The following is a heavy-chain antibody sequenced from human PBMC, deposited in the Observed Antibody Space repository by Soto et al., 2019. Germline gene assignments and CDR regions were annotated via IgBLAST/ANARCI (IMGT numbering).Heavy chain of an antibody. D-gene: IGHD2-2*01. J-gene: IGHJ6*03. Sequence: GASVKVCCKASGYTFTSYYMHWVRQAPGQGLEWMGIINPSGGSTSYAQKFQGRVTMTRDTSTSTVYMELSSLRSEDTAVYYCAKDGFPTAPTQYHPPTMDVWGKGTTVTVSS. CDR2: INPSGGST. CDR1: GYTFTSYY. CDR3: AKDGFPTAPTQYHPPTMDV. V-gene: IGHV1-46*03.